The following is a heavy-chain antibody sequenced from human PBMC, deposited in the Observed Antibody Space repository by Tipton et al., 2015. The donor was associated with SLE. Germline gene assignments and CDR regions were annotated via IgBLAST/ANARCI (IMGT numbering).Heavy chain of an antibody. CDR2: MFHGGST. J-gene: IGHJ4*02. V-gene: IGHV4-38-2*02. CDR3: ASSQYCSDSSCYSFDY. CDR1: GYSISSGYS. Sequence: TLSLTCTVSGYSISSGYSWGWIRQPPGKGLEWIGSMFHGGSTYYNPSLKGRVTISVDTSKNHFSLKLSSLTAADTAVYHCASSQYCSDSSCYSFDYWGQGTLVTVSS. D-gene: IGHD2-2*02.